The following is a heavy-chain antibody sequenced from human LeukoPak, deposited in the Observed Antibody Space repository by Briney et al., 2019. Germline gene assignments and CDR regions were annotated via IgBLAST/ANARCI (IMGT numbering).Heavy chain of an antibody. J-gene: IGHJ3*02. CDR1: GYTFTSYD. CDR3: ARMYSSSWTQYAFDI. V-gene: IGHV1-8*01. D-gene: IGHD6-13*01. Sequence: GASVKVSCKASGYTFTSYDINWVREATGQGLEWMGWMNPNSGNTGYAQKFQGRVTMTRNTSISTAYMELSSLRSEDTAVYYCARMYSSSWTQYAFDIWRQGTMVTVSS. CDR2: MNPNSGNT.